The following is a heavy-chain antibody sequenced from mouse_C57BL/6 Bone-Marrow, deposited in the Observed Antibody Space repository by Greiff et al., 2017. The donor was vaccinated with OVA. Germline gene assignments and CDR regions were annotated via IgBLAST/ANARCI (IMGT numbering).Heavy chain of an antibody. V-gene: IGHV1-50*01. Sequence: QVQLKQPGAELVKPGASVKLSCKASGYTFTSYWMQWVKQRPGQGLEWIGEIDPSDSYTNYNQKFKGKATLTVDTSSSTAYMQLSSLTSEDSAVYYCARLGRDWFAYWGQGTLVTVSA. CDR1: GYTFTSYW. D-gene: IGHD4-1*01. CDR2: IDPSDSYT. J-gene: IGHJ3*01. CDR3: ARLGRDWFAY.